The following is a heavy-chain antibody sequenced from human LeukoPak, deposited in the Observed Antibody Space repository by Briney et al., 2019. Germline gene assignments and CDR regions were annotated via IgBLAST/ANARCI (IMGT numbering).Heavy chain of an antibody. Sequence: SETLSLTCTVSGGSISSYYWSWIRQPPGKGLEWIGYIYYSGSTNYNPSLKSRVTISVDTSKNQFSLKLSSVTAADTAVYYCARGLLPTSIAARVRGIALGFDPWGQGTLVTVSS. J-gene: IGHJ5*02. CDR1: GGSISSYY. CDR2: IYYSGST. V-gene: IGHV4-59*01. D-gene: IGHD6-6*01. CDR3: ARGLLPTSIAARVRGIALGFDP.